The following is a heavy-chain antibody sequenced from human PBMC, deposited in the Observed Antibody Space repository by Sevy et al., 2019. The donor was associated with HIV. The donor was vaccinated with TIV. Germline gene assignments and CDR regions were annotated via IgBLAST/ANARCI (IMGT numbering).Heavy chain of an antibody. D-gene: IGHD1-26*01. Sequence: SETLSLTCSVSGGSIISYYWTWIRQPAGRGLECIGRIYSSGRTDYNPSLKSRVTMSVDTSKNQFSLKLSSVTAADTAVYYCAGAVGRDEGGKYYDDGMDVWGQGTTVTVSS. V-gene: IGHV4-4*07. CDR3: AGAVGRDEGGKYYDDGMDV. CDR1: GGSIISYY. J-gene: IGHJ6*02. CDR2: IYSSGRT.